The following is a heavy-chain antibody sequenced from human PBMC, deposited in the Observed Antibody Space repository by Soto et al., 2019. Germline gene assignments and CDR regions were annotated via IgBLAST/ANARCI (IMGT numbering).Heavy chain of an antibody. V-gene: IGHV1-3*01. CDR2: INAGNGNT. D-gene: IGHD3-22*01. J-gene: IGHJ6*02. CDR1: GYTFTSYG. Sequence: RASVKVSCKASGYTFTSYGIHWVRQAPGQRLEWTGWINAGNGNTKYSGKFQGRVTITRDTSASTAYLELSSLRSEDTAVYYCARDPNDSSPHYNHYYYGMDVWGQGTTVTVSS. CDR3: ARDPNDSSPHYNHYYYGMDV.